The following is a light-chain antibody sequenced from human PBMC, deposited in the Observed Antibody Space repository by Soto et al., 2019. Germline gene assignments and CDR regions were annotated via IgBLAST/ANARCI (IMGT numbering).Light chain of an antibody. J-gene: IGLJ1*01. CDR1: SSDVGGYNY. Sequence: QSALTQPRSVSGSPGQSVTISCTGTSSDVGGYNYVSWYQQLPGKAPKLMIYDVSNRPSGVSNRFSGSKSGNTASLTISGLQAEDEADYYCCSYTSSSPYVFGTGTKLTVL. CDR2: DVS. V-gene: IGLV2-11*01. CDR3: CSYTSSSPYV.